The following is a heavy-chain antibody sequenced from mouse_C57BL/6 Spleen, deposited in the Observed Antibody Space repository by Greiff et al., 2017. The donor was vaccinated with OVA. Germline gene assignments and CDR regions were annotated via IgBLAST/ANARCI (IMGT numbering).Heavy chain of an antibody. Sequence: VQLQQPGAELVKPGASVKLSCKASGYTFTSYWMQWVKQRPGQGLEWIGEIDPSDSYTNYNQKFKGKATLTVDTSSSTAYMQLSSLTSEDSAVYYCARGSYGSHWYFDVWGTGTTVTVSS. J-gene: IGHJ1*03. CDR1: GYTFTSYW. V-gene: IGHV1-50*01. CDR3: ARGSYGSHWYFDV. CDR2: IDPSDSYT. D-gene: IGHD2-2*01.